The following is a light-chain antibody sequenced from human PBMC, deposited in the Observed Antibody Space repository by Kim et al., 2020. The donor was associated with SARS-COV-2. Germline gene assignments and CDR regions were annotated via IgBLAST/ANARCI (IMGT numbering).Light chain of an antibody. CDR1: QSVDSGY. CDR2: DVA. Sequence: PGERAPLSCRASQSVDSGYLAWYQQKPGQAPRLLIYDVAIRATGIPDRFSGSGSGTDFTLTISRLEPEDFAVYYGHQYGSSPPRTFGQGTKVDIK. CDR3: HQYGSSPPRT. J-gene: IGKJ1*01. V-gene: IGKV3-20*01.